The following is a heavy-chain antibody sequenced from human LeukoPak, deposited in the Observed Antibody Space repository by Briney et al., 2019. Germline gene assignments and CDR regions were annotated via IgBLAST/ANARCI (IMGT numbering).Heavy chain of an antibody. V-gene: IGHV1-46*01. CDR3: ARAAVAGPRRGYYFDY. J-gene: IGHJ4*02. CDR1: GYTFTSYY. CDR2: INPSGGST. Sequence: GASVKVSCKASGYTFTSYYMHWVRLAPGQGLKWMGIINPSGGSTSYAQKFQGRVTMTRDTSTSTVYMELSSLRSEDTAVYYCARAAVAGPRRGYYFDYWGQGTLVTVSS. D-gene: IGHD6-19*01.